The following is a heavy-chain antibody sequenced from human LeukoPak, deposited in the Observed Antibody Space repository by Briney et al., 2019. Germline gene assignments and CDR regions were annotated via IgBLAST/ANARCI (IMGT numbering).Heavy chain of an antibody. D-gene: IGHD4-17*01. V-gene: IGHV4-39*07. CDR1: GGSISSNNYY. CDR3: ARDFRTYGDYVYFDN. CDR2: IYYSGST. Sequence: PSETLSLTCSVSGGSISSNNYYWGWTRQPPGKGLEWIGSIYYSGSTTYNPSLKSRVTISVDTSKNQFSLKLSSVTAADTAVYYCARDFRTYGDYVYFDNWGQGTLVTVSS. J-gene: IGHJ4*02.